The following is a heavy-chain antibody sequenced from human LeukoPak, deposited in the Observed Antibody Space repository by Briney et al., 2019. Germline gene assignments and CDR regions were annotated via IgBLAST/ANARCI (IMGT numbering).Heavy chain of an antibody. J-gene: IGHJ6*04. V-gene: IGHV1-69*13. D-gene: IGHD2-2*01. CDR3: ARGGYCSSTSCYDYGRDYYYGVDV. CDR1: GGTFSSYA. CDR2: IIPIFGTA. Sequence: GASVKVSCKASGGTFSSYAISWVRQAPGQGLEWMGGIIPIFGTANYAQKFQGRVTITADESTSTAYMELSSLRSEDTAVYYCARGGYCSSTSCYDYGRDYYYGVDVWGKGTTVTVSS.